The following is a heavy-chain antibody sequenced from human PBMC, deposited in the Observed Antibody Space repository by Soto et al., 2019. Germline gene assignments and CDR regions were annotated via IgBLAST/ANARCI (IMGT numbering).Heavy chain of an antibody. V-gene: IGHV3-30*03. CDR1: GFTFSSYG. J-gene: IGHJ6*02. D-gene: IGHD2-15*01. Sequence: GGSLRLSCAASGFTFSSYGMHWVRQAPGKGLEWVAVISYDGSNKYYADSVKGRFTISRDNSKNTLYLQMNSLRAEDTAVYYCAMVAAIHYYYGMDVWGQGTTVTVSS. CDR2: ISYDGSNK. CDR3: AMVAAIHYYYGMDV.